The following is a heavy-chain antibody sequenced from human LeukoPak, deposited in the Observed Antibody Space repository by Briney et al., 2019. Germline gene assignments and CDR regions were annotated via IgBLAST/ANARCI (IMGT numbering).Heavy chain of an antibody. CDR3: AKGYSSSWYSRFDY. D-gene: IGHD6-13*01. CDR2: ISTSSSYI. Sequence: GGSLRLSCAASGFTFDRYNMNWVRRAPGKGLEWVSSISTSSSYIYYADSVKGRFTISRDNSKNTLYLQMNSLRAEDTAVYYCAKGYSSSWYSRFDYWGQGTLVTVSS. CDR1: GFTFDRYN. J-gene: IGHJ4*02. V-gene: IGHV3-21*04.